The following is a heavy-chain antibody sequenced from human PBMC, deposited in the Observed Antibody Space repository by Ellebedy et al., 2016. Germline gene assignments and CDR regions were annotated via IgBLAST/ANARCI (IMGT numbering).Heavy chain of an antibody. J-gene: IGHJ4*02. CDR2: ISYDGSNK. Sequence: GESLKISXAASGFTFSSYAMHWVRQAPGKGLEWVAVISYDGSNKYYADSVKGRFTISRDNSKNTLYLQMNSLRAEDTAVYYCARDREPGIAVAGTLDYWGQGTLVTVSS. D-gene: IGHD6-19*01. CDR3: ARDREPGIAVAGTLDY. V-gene: IGHV3-30-3*01. CDR1: GFTFSSYA.